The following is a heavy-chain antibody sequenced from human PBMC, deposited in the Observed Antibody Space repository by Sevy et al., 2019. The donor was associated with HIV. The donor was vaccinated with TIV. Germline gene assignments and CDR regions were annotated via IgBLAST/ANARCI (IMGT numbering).Heavy chain of an antibody. J-gene: IGHJ4*02. Sequence: GGSLRLSCAASGFTFSTYAMHWVRQAPGKGLEWVAVISYDGSNKYYADSVKGRFTISRDNPKNTLYLQMNSLRVEDTAVYYCARPRDYGDYYYCDYWGQGTLVTVSS. CDR1: GFTFSTYA. CDR3: ARPRDYGDYYYCDY. CDR2: ISYDGSNK. D-gene: IGHD4-17*01. V-gene: IGHV3-30-3*01.